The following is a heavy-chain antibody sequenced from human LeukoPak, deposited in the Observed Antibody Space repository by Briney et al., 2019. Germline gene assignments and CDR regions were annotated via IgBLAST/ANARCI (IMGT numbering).Heavy chain of an antibody. CDR3: ASLLLDY. Sequence: GGSLRLSCAASGFTFGNYWMNWVRQAPGKGLEWVANIKQDGSEKFYVDSVKGRFTISRDNAKNSLYLQMNNLRAEDTAVYYCASLLLDYWGQGTLVTVSS. CDR2: IKQDGSEK. V-gene: IGHV3-7*01. J-gene: IGHJ4*02. CDR1: GFTFGNYW. D-gene: IGHD3-10*01.